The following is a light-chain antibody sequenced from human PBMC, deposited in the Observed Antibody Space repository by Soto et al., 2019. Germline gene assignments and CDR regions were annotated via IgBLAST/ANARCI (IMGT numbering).Light chain of an antibody. CDR1: QGISSY. CDR3: QRLESYST. V-gene: IGKV1-9*01. J-gene: IGKJ5*01. CDR2: AAS. Sequence: DIQLTQSPSFLSASVGDRVTITCRASQGISSYLAWYQQKPGKAPKLLIYAASTLQSGVPSRFSGSGSGTEFTLTISGLQPEDFATYFCQRLESYSTFGQGTRLEIK.